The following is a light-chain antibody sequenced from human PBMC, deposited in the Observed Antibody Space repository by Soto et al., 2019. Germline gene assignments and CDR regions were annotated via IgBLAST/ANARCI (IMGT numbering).Light chain of an antibody. CDR2: DAS. V-gene: IGKV3-11*01. J-gene: IGKJ4*01. Sequence: EIVLTQSPATLSLSPGERATLSCRASQSVNIYLAWYQQKPGQAPRLLIYDASNRATGIPARFSGSGSGTDFTLPISSLEPEDFAVYYGQQRSNWPPLTFGGGTKVEIK. CDR1: QSVNIY. CDR3: QQRSNWPPLT.